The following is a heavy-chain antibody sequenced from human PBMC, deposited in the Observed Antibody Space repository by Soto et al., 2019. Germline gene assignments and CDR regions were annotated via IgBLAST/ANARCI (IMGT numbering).Heavy chain of an antibody. CDR1: GFTFSDYA. D-gene: IGHD3-16*02. J-gene: IGHJ4*02. Sequence: QVQLVESGGGVVQPGRSLRLSCAASGFTFSDYAMHWVRQAPGKGLEWVAVISFDGSERYHADFVKGRFTISRDNSKNTLNLQMDSLRVDDTAVYYCAKALGELSPESYDYWGQGTLITVSS. CDR2: ISFDGSER. V-gene: IGHV3-30*18. CDR3: AKALGELSPESYDY.